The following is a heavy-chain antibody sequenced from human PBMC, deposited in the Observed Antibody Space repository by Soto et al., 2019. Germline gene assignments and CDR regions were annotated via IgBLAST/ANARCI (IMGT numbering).Heavy chain of an antibody. CDR3: AGDDRGGGDAFDI. CDR2: IYYSGST. Sequence: QVQLQESGPGLVKPSQTLSLTCTVSGGSISSGDYYWSWIRQPPGKGLEWIGYIYYSGSTYYNPSVKSRVTISVDTSKNQFSLKLSSVTAADTAVYYCAGDDRGGGDAFDIWGQGTMVTVSS. J-gene: IGHJ3*02. CDR1: GGSISSGDYY. V-gene: IGHV4-30-4*01. D-gene: IGHD3-16*01.